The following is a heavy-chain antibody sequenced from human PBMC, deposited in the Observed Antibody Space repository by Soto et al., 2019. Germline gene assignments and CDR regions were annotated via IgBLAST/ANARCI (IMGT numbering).Heavy chain of an antibody. CDR2: IIPISGTA. V-gene: IGHV1-69*01. Sequence: QVQLVQSGAEVKKPGSSVKVSCKASGGTFSSYAISGVRQAPGQGLEWMGGIIPISGTANYAQKFQGRVTITADESTRNAYMELSSLRFEDTAVYYCARSQGSSTSLEIYYYYYYGMDVWGQGTTVTVSS. CDR1: GGTFSSYA. D-gene: IGHD2-2*01. CDR3: ARSQGSSTSLEIYYYYYYGMDV. J-gene: IGHJ6*02.